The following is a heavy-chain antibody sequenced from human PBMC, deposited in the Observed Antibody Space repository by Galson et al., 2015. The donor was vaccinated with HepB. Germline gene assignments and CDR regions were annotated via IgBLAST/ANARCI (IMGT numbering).Heavy chain of an antibody. D-gene: IGHD3-22*01. CDR1: GFTFSGYS. Sequence: SLRLSCAASGFTFSGYSMNWVRQVPGKGLEWVSSISSSSRYIYYGDSVKGRFTISRDNAKNSLYLQMSSLRAEDTAVYYCARDSGSGYSYYFDYWGQGTLVTVSS. J-gene: IGHJ4*02. CDR2: ISSSSRYI. CDR3: ARDSGSGYSYYFDY. V-gene: IGHV3-21*06.